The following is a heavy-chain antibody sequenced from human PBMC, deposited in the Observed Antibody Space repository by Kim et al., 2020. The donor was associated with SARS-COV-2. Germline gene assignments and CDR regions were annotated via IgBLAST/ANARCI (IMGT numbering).Heavy chain of an antibody. CDR1: GFSVSSNY. CDR3: ARHSGYDFWSGSAYYYYMDV. D-gene: IGHD3-3*01. J-gene: IGHJ6*03. V-gene: IGHV3-53*01. CDR2: IYSGGNT. Sequence: GGSLRLSYAPSGFSVSSNYMSWVRQAPGKGLEWVSIIYSGGNTFYADSVKGRFSISRDDSKNTLYLQINSLRAEDTAVYYCARHSGYDFWSGSAYYYYMDVWGKGTTVTVSS.